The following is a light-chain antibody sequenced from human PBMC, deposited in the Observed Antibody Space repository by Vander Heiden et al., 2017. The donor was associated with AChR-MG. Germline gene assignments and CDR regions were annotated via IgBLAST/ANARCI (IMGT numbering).Light chain of an antibody. CDR2: GST. V-gene: IGKV3-15*01. CDR3: QQDNNWPRT. J-gene: IGKJ1*01. CDR1: QSVSTN. Sequence: EIVMTQSPDTLSVSPGATATLSCRASQSVSTNLAWYQQKPGQAPRLLFYGSTTRATGIPDRFSGSESGTEFTLTISSLQSEDFAVYYCQQDNNWPRTFGQGTKVEIK.